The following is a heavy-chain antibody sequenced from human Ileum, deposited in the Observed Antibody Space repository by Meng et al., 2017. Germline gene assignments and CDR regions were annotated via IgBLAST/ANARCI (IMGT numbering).Heavy chain of an antibody. Sequence: VQMRALGPGRVKLSGALSLTCAASGGAIRGSNWWTWVRQAPGKGLEWIEEIYHSGSPNYNPSLKSRVTISVDKSQNKFSLKLNSVTAADTAVYYCARVVGGPASMSGWFDPWGQGTLVTVSS. J-gene: IGHJ5*01. CDR3: ARVVGGPASMSGWFDP. D-gene: IGHD2-2*01. CDR2: IYHSGSP. V-gene: IGHV4-4*02. CDR1: GGAIRGSNW.